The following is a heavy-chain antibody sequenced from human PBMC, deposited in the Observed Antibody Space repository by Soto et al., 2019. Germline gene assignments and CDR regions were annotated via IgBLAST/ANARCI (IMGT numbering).Heavy chain of an antibody. CDR1: GFTFSSYG. CDR2: IWYDGSNT. Sequence: QVQLVESGGGVVQPGRSLRLSCAASGFTFSSYGMHWCRQAPGKGLEWVAVIWYDGSNTYYADSVKGRFTISRDNSKNTLDLQMNSMRAEDTAVYYCSRDPRARQPPSYYFEYWVQGTLVTVSS. V-gene: IGHV3-33*01. CDR3: SRDPRARQPPSYYFEY. D-gene: IGHD6-6*01. J-gene: IGHJ4*02.